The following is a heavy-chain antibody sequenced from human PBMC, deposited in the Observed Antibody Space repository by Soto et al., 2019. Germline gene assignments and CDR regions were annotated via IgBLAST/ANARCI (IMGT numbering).Heavy chain of an antibody. CDR2: VSAGGDMT. CDR3: ARGDRGGSGSPASYYYSGLDL. CDR1: GFTFNSYA. Sequence: DVQVLESGGDLVQPGGSLRLSCAASGFTFNSYAMSWVRQAPGKGLEWVSSVSAGGDMTYYSDSVKGRFTISRDNSNNALFLQMNSLRIEDTALYYCARGDRGGSGSPASYYYSGLDLWGQGTTVTVS. D-gene: IGHD3-10*01. V-gene: IGHV3-23*01. J-gene: IGHJ6*02.